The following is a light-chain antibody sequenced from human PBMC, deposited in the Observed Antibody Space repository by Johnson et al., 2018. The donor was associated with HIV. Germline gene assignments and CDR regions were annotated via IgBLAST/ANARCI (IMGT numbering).Light chain of an antibody. V-gene: IGLV1-51*02. J-gene: IGLJ1*01. CDR2: ENN. CDR1: SSNIGNNY. CDR3: GTWDSSLNAGGYV. Sequence: QSVLTQPPSVSAAPGQKVTISCSGSSSNIGNNYVSWYQQLPGTAPKLLIYENNKRPSGIPDRFSGSKSGTSATLGITGLQTGDEADYYCGTWDSSLNAGGYVCGTGAKVAVL.